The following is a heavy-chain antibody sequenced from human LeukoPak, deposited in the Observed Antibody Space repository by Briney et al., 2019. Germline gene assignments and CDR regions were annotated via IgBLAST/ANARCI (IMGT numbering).Heavy chain of an antibody. CDR3: ARGVVPAADYYYYGMDV. Sequence: SVKVSCKASGGTFSSYAISWVRQAPGQGLEWMGGIIPIFGTANYAQKFQGRVTITADESTSTAYTELSSLRSEDTAVYYCARGVVPAADYYYYGMDVWGQGTTVTVSS. CDR2: IIPIFGTA. CDR1: GGTFSSYA. D-gene: IGHD2-2*01. V-gene: IGHV1-69*13. J-gene: IGHJ6*02.